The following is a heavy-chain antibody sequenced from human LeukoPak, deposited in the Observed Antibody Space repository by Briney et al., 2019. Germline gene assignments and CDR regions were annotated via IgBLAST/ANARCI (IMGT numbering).Heavy chain of an antibody. V-gene: IGHV1-18*01. CDR2: ISAYNGNT. D-gene: IGHD6-13*01. J-gene: IGHJ4*02. CDR3: ATLHYSSSWYAHGDFGY. Sequence: ASVKVSCKASGYTFTSYGISWVRQAPGQGLEWMGWISAYNGNTNYAQKLQGRVTMTTDTSTSTAYMELRSLRSDDTAVYYCATLHYSSSWYAHGDFGYWGQGTLVTVSS. CDR1: GYTFTSYG.